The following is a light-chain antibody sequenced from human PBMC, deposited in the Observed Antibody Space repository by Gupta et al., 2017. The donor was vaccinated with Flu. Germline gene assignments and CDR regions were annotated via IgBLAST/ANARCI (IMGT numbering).Light chain of an antibody. CDR2: DAS. CDR1: QSDSSN. Sequence: DILLTQSPATLSLSPGERATLSCRASQSDSSNLAWYQQKPGQAPRLLLYDASNRATGITARFSGSGSGTDFTLTISSRESEDFAVYYCQQRKNWPLYTFGPGTKLDI. CDR3: QQRKNWPLYT. J-gene: IGKJ3*01. V-gene: IGKV3-11*01.